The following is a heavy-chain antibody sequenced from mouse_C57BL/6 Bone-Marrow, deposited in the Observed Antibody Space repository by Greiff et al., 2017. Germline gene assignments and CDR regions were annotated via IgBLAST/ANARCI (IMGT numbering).Heavy chain of an antibody. CDR3: TTGVLYGSRDAMDY. CDR1: GFNIKDDY. D-gene: IGHD1-1*01. Sequence: EVKLQESGAELVRPGASVKLSCTASGFNIKDDYMHWVKQRPEQGLEWIGWIDPENGDTEYASKFQGKATITADTSSNTAYLQLSSLTSEDTAVYYCTTGVLYGSRDAMDYWGQGTSVTVSS. J-gene: IGHJ4*01. V-gene: IGHV14-4*01. CDR2: IDPENGDT.